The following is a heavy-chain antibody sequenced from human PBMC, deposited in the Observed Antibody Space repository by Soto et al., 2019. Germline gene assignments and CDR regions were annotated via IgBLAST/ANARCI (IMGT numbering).Heavy chain of an antibody. CDR2: LSDSGISI. V-gene: IGHV3-23*01. Sequence: SIRLSCTAFEFTFRSLAMTWVRQTPGKGLEWVSGLSDSGISIYYADSVKGRFTISRANSKNTLYLQIHTLRAEDTAVYYSAKVSSSWYAGFFDLWGQGTLVTVSS. J-gene: IGHJ4*02. CDR3: AKVSSSWYAGFFDL. CDR1: EFTFRSLA. D-gene: IGHD6-13*01.